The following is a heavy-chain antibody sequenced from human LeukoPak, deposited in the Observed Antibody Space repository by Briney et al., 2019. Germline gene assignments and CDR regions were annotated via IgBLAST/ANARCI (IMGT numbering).Heavy chain of an antibody. Sequence: ASVKVSCKASGYTFTSYAMHWVRQAPGQRLEWMGWINAGNGNTKYSQKFQGRVTITRDTSASTAYMELSSLRSEDTAVYYCARGYYYYYGMDVWDQGTTVTVSS. J-gene: IGHJ6*02. CDR3: ARGYYYYYGMDV. V-gene: IGHV1-3*01. CDR2: INAGNGNT. CDR1: GYTFTSYA.